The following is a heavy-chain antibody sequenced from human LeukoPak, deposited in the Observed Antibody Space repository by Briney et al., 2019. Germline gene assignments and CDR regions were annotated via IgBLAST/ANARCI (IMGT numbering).Heavy chain of an antibody. CDR2: INPNSGGT. Sequence: GAAVKVSCKASRYTFTSYGLSWVRPAPGQGLEWMGWINPNSGGTNYPQKFQGRVTMTRGTSISTAYMELSKLRSDDTAVYYCARDASTMVRGVIEPNYYYYYMDVWGKGTTVTVSS. CDR3: ARDASTMVRGVIEPNYYYYYMDV. J-gene: IGHJ6*03. CDR1: RYTFTSYG. D-gene: IGHD3-10*01. V-gene: IGHV1-2*02.